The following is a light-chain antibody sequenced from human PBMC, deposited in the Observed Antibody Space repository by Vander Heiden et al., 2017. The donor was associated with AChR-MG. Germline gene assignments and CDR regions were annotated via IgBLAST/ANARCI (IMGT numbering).Light chain of an antibody. CDR3: AAWDDTVRGPV. Sequence: VLTPPPPPSGTPRQRVTISCSGSNSNVGSNTVTWYQQLPGAAPKLLIHSNDQWPSGVPDRFSGSKSGTSASLAISGLQSEDEADYYCAAWDDTVRGPVFGGGTKLTVL. J-gene: IGLJ3*02. V-gene: IGLV1-44*01. CDR2: SND. CDR1: NSNVGSNT.